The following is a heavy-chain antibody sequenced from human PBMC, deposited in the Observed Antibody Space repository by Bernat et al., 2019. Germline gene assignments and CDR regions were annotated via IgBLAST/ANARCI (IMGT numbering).Heavy chain of an antibody. CDR1: GFTFSSYS. J-gene: IGHJ3*02. V-gene: IGHV3-21*05. CDR2: ISSSSSYI. Sequence: VQLVESGGGLVKPGGSLRLSCAASGFTFSSYSMNWVRQAPGKGLEWVSYISSSSSYIYYADSVKGRFTISRDNAKNSLYLQINSLRAEDTAVYYCARDTALFSAFDIWGQGTMVTVSS. CDR3: ARDTALFSAFDI.